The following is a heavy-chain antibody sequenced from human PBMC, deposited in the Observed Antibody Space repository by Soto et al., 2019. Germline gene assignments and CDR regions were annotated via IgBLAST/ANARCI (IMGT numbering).Heavy chain of an antibody. J-gene: IGHJ4*02. D-gene: IGHD6-19*01. Sequence: QVQLVESGGGVVQPGRSLRLSCSASGFTFGSYAMHWVRQAPGKGLEWVAVISYDGSNKYYADSVKGRFTISRDNSKNTLYLQMNSLRTEDTAVYYCARGRGLAVASVYWGQGTLVTVSS. CDR2: ISYDGSNK. CDR3: ARGRGLAVASVY. V-gene: IGHV3-30-3*01. CDR1: GFTFGSYA.